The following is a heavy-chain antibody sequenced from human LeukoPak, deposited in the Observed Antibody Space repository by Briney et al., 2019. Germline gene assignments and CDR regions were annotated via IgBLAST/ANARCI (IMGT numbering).Heavy chain of an antibody. D-gene: IGHD3-16*01. V-gene: IGHV1-3*01. Sequence: ASVKVSCKASGYTFTSYAFHWVRQAPGQGLEWMGWINAGNGDTKYSQKFQGRVTISRDTSTRTAYMELSSLRSEDTAVYYCARARRGGAFDIWGQGTMVTVSS. CDR1: GYTFTSYA. J-gene: IGHJ3*02. CDR3: ARARRGGAFDI. CDR2: INAGNGDT.